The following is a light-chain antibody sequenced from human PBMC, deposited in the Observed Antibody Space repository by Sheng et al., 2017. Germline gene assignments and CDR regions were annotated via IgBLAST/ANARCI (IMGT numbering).Light chain of an antibody. CDR1: QSVSRSD. CDR3: QHYGGSPPRLT. J-gene: IGKJ4*01. V-gene: IGKV3-20*01. Sequence: DIVLTQSPATLSVSPGERATLSCRASQSVSRSDLAWYQQKPGQAPRLLIYGVSKRATGIPDRFTGSGSGTDFTLTISRLEPEDFVVYYCQHYGGSPPRLTFGGGTKVEIK. CDR2: GVS.